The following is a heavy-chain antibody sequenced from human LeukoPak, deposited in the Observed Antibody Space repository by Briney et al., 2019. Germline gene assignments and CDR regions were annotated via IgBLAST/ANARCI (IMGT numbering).Heavy chain of an antibody. J-gene: IGHJ4*02. Sequence: ASVKVSCKASGYTFTSYAMHWVRQAPGQGLEWMGWITPSGGTNYPQKFQGRVAITRDTSITTAYMDLNRLTSDDTAVYYCARDRYGDGFAHFDYWGQGALVTVSS. CDR2: ITPSGGT. CDR1: GYTFTSYA. D-gene: IGHD5-24*01. CDR3: ARDRYGDGFAHFDY. V-gene: IGHV1-2*02.